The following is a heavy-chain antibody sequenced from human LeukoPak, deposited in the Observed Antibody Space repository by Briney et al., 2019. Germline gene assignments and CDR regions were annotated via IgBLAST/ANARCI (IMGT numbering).Heavy chain of an antibody. Sequence: SETLSLTCTVSGDSISSYYWSWIRQPPGKGLEWIGYIYYSGNTNYNPSLKSRVTLSVDTSKNQFSLKLTSVTAADTAVYYCARAPIVATIDYWGQGTLVTVSS. CDR1: GDSISSYY. CDR3: ARAPIVATIDY. D-gene: IGHD5-12*01. J-gene: IGHJ4*02. V-gene: IGHV4-59*12. CDR2: IYYSGNT.